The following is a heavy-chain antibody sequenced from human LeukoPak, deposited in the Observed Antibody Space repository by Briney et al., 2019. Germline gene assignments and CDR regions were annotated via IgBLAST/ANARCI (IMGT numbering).Heavy chain of an antibody. D-gene: IGHD6-13*01. CDR3: AKEVAAAGTLIKYYYYYYGMDV. J-gene: IGHJ6*02. V-gene: IGHV3-23*01. CDR2: ISGSGST. CDR1: GFTFSSYA. Sequence: PGGSLRLSCAASGFTFSSYAMSWVRQAPGKGLEWVSAISGSGSTYYADSVKGRFTISRDNSKNTLYLQMNSLRAEDTAVYYCAKEVAAAGTLIKYYYYYYGMDVWGQGTTVTVSS.